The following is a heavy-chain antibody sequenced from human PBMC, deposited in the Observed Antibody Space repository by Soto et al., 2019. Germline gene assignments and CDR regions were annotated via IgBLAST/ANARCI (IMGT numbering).Heavy chain of an antibody. Sequence: KVCCKASGYTFTSYGISWVRQAPGQGLEWVGWISAYNGNTNYAQKLQGRVTMTTDTSTSTAYMELRSLRSDDTAVYYCAVDIVVVPAAISWFDPWGQGTLVNVS. J-gene: IGHJ5*02. CDR2: ISAYNGNT. CDR1: GYTFTSYG. D-gene: IGHD2-2*02. V-gene: IGHV1-18*01. CDR3: AVDIVVVPAAISWFDP.